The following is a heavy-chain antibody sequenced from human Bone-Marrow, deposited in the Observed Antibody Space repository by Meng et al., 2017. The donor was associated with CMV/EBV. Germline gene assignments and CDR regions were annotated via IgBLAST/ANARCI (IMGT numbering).Heavy chain of an antibody. Sequence: SETLSLTCTVSGGSISSSSYYWAWIRQPSGKGLEWIGSIYQTGGNYYNPSLKSRVTVSVDRSKNQFSLKLSSVTAADTAVYYCARERAIYGDIAEYFFDYWGHGRLVTVSS. CDR2: IYQTGGN. J-gene: IGHJ4*01. V-gene: IGHV4-39*07. D-gene: IGHD4-17*01. CDR3: ARERAIYGDIAEYFFDY. CDR1: GGSISSSSYY.